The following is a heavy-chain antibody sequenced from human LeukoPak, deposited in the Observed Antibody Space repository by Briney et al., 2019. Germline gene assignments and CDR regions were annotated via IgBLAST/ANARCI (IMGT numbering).Heavy chain of an antibody. V-gene: IGHV3-48*01. Sequence: GGSLRLSCAASGFTFSDYNMNRVRQPPGKGLEWISYISSSSSTIYYADSVKGRFTISRDNAKNSLYLQMNSLRAEDTAVYYCARAYSGYTYGYHYWGQGTLVTVSS. CDR3: ARAYSGYTYGYHY. J-gene: IGHJ4*02. CDR2: ISSSSSTI. D-gene: IGHD5-18*01. CDR1: GFTFSDYN.